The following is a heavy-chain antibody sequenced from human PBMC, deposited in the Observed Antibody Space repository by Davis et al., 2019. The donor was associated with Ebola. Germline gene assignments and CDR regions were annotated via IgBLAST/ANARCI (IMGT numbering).Heavy chain of an antibody. J-gene: IGHJ6*04. D-gene: IGHD6-13*01. Sequence: SETLSLTCAVYGGSFRDYYWSWIRQPPGKGLEWIGEMNHSGSTNYNPSLKSRVTISVDTSKNQFSLKLSSVTAADTAVYYCARLCIAAAGTDYYYYGMDVWGKGTTVTVSS. V-gene: IGHV4-34*01. CDR1: GGSFRDYY. CDR2: MNHSGST. CDR3: ARLCIAAAGTDYYYYGMDV.